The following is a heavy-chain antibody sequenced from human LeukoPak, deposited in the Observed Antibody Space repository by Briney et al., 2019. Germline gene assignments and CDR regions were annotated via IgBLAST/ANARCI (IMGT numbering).Heavy chain of an antibody. V-gene: IGHV3-21*01. Sequence: GGSLRLSCAASGFTFSSYWMNWVRQAPGKGLEWVSSISSSSSYIYYADSVKGRFTISRDNAKNSLYLQMNSLRAEDTAVYYCAREEGSTVTYKRGWFDPWGQGTLVTVSS. CDR1: GFTFSSYW. CDR3: AREEGSTVTYKRGWFDP. J-gene: IGHJ5*02. CDR2: ISSSSSYI. D-gene: IGHD4-17*01.